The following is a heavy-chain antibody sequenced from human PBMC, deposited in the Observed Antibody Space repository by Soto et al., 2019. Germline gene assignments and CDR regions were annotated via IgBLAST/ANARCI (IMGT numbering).Heavy chain of an antibody. Sequence: QVQLQQWGAGLLKLSETLSLTCAVYGGSFSGYYWSWIRQPPGKGLEWIGEINHSGRTNDNPSLTCRVTISVDTSKNQCFLKLSSVTAADTAVYYCVRELDYYGSGSYLFDYWGQGTLVTVSS. V-gene: IGHV4-34*01. J-gene: IGHJ4*02. CDR3: VRELDYYGSGSYLFDY. CDR2: INHSGRT. CDR1: GGSFSGYY. D-gene: IGHD3-10*01.